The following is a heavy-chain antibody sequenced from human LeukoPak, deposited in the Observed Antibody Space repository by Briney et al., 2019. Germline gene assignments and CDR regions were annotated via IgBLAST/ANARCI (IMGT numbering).Heavy chain of an antibody. CDR2: IYYSGST. V-gene: IGHV4-39*01. CDR1: GGSISSSSYY. CDR3: ARPQRYSMYALDY. D-gene: IGHD5/OR15-5a*01. Sequence: SETLFLTCSVSGGSISSSSYYWGWIRQPPGKKLEWIGNIYYSGSTYYNPSLKSRVTISVDTSKNQFSLKLSSVTAADTAVYYCARPQRYSMYALDYWGQGTLVTVSS. J-gene: IGHJ4*02.